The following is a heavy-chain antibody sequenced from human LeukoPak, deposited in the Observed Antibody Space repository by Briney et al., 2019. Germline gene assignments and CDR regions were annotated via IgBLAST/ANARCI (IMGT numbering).Heavy chain of an antibody. CDR1: GFTFSSYE. Sequence: PGGSLRLSCAASGFTFSSYEMNWVRQAPGKGLEWVSYISSSGSTIYYADSVKGRFTTSRDNAKNSLYLQMNSLRAEDTAVYYCARGHYYDSSGYYVGSYWGQGTLVTVSS. V-gene: IGHV3-48*03. CDR3: ARGHYYDSSGYYVGSY. CDR2: ISSSGSTI. D-gene: IGHD3-22*01. J-gene: IGHJ4*02.